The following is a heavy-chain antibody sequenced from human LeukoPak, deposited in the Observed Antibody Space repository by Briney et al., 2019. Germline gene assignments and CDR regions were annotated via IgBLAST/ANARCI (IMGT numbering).Heavy chain of an antibody. D-gene: IGHD6-13*01. CDR1: GFTFSSYA. Sequence: PGGSLRLSCAASGFTFSSYAMSWVRQAPGKGLEWVANIKQGGSEKYYVDSVKGRFTISRDNAKNSLYLQMNSLRAEDTAVYYCASLAAAGPFDYWGQGTLVTVSS. V-gene: IGHV3-7*01. CDR2: IKQGGSEK. J-gene: IGHJ4*02. CDR3: ASLAAAGPFDY.